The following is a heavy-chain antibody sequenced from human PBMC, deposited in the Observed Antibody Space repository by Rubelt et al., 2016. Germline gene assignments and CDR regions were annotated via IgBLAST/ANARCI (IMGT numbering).Heavy chain of an antibody. J-gene: IGHJ1*01. V-gene: IGHV1-2*04. CDR1: GYTFTGYY. CDR3: ARDLSSFPWNYGTLQH. Sequence: QVQLVQSGAEVKKPGASVKVSCKASGYTFTGYYMHWVRQAPGQGLEWMGWINPNSGGTNYAQKFQGWVTMTRDTSISTAYMELSRLRSDDTAVYYCARDLSSFPWNYGTLQHWGQGTLVTVSS. CDR2: INPNSGGT. D-gene: IGHD1-7*01.